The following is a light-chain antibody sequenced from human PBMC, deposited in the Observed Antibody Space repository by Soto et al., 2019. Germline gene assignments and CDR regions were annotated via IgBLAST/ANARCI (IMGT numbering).Light chain of an antibody. V-gene: IGKV2-30*01. Sequence: VVMTQSPLSLPVTLGQPASISCRSSQSLVSSDGNTYLHWFQQRPGQSPRRLIYNVSNRDSGVPDRFSGSGSGTDFTLKISRVEAEDVGFYYCMQGTHWPPTFGGGTKVEIK. CDR3: MQGTHWPPT. CDR2: NVS. CDR1: QSLVSSDGNTY. J-gene: IGKJ4*01.